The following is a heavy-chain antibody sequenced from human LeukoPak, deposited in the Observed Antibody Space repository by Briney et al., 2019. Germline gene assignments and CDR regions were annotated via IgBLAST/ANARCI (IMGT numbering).Heavy chain of an antibody. CDR2: FDPEDGET. J-gene: IGHJ4*02. CDR3: ARADAASILPDY. D-gene: IGHD2-15*01. Sequence: GASVKVSCKVSGYTLTELSMHWVRQAPGKGLEWMGGFDPEDGETIYAQKFQGRVTMTTDTSTSTAYMELRSLRSDDTAVYYCARADAASILPDYWGQGALVTVSS. V-gene: IGHV1-24*01. CDR1: GYTLTELS.